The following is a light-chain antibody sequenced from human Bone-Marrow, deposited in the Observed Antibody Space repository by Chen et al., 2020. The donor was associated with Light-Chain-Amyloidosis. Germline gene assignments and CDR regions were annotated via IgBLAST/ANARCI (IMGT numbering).Light chain of an antibody. CDR1: SSDVGGYNY. CDR3: SSYAGSNNPWV. J-gene: IGLJ3*02. Sequence: QSALTQPPSASGSPGQSVTISCPGTSSDVGGYNYVSWYQQHPGKAPKLMIYEVSKRPSGVPDRFSGSKSGNTASLTVSGLQAEDEADYYCSSYAGSNNPWVFGGGTKLTVL. V-gene: IGLV2-8*01. CDR2: EVS.